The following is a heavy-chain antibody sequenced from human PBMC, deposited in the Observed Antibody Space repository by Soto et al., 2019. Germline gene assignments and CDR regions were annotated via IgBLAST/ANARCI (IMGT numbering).Heavy chain of an antibody. Sequence: SETLSLTCAVSGGSISSSFWWTWVRQSPGKGLEWIGEIYHIGITHYNPSLKSRVTISVDKSTNQFSLKLSSVTAADTAVYYCARHCPDIVAAITWGYYFDYWGQGILVTVSS. CDR1: GGSISSSFW. CDR2: IYHIGIT. D-gene: IGHD5-12*01. CDR3: ARHCPDIVAAITWGYYFDY. V-gene: IGHV4-4*02. J-gene: IGHJ4*02.